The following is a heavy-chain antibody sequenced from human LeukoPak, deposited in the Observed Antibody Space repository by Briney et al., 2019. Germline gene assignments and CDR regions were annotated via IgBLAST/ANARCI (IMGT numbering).Heavy chain of an antibody. CDR3: ARDGLCSSTSCYSGVLFYYMDV. CDR1: GFTFSDYY. Sequence: GGSLRLSCAPSGFTFSDYYMSWIRQAPGKGLEWVSYISSSGSTIYYADSVKGRFTISRDNAKNSLYLQMNSLRAEDTAVYYCARDGLCSSTSCYSGVLFYYMDVWGKGTTVTVSS. D-gene: IGHD2-2*02. CDR2: ISSSGSTI. J-gene: IGHJ6*03. V-gene: IGHV3-11*01.